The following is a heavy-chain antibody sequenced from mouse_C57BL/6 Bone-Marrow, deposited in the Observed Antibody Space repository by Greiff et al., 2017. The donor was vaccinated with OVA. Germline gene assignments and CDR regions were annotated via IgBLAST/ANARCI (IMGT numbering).Heavy chain of an antibody. J-gene: IGHJ4*01. CDR3: ARQSRLYYYSMDY. CDR1: GFSLTSYG. CDR2: IWSDGST. Sequence: QVQLKESGPGLVAPSQSLSITCTVSGFSLTSYGVHWVRQPPGKGLEWLVVIWSDGSTTYNSAPKSRLSISKDNSKSQVFLKMNSLQTDDTAMYYCARQSRLYYYSMDYWGQVTSVTVSS. V-gene: IGHV2-6-1*01. D-gene: IGHD1-2*01.